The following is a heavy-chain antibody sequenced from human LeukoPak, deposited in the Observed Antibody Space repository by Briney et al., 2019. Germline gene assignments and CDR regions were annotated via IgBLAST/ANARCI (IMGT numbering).Heavy chain of an antibody. D-gene: IGHD3-10*01. V-gene: IGHV3-74*01. CDR2: INDDGSSA. J-gene: IGHJ4*02. CDR3: ARGDGVIMKY. CDR1: GFTFSSYW. Sequence: PGGSLRLSCGASGFTFSSYWMHWVRQAPGKGLVWVSRINDDGSSADYADSVKGRFTISNDNAENTLYLQMNSLRAEDTAVYYCARGDGVIMKYWGQGTLVTVSS.